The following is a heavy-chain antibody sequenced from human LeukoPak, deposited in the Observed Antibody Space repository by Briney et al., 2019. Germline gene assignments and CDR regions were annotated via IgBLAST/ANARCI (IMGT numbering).Heavy chain of an antibody. V-gene: IGHV3-33*01. Sequence: GGSLRLSRAASGFTFTNYGMHWVRQVPGKGLEWVAVIWFDGSNRYYADSVKGRFTISRDNSKNTLYLQMNSLRAEDTAVYYCARGRDSGYDDWGQGTRVTVSS. CDR2: IWFDGSNR. CDR3: ARGRDSGYDD. D-gene: IGHD5-12*01. J-gene: IGHJ4*02. CDR1: GFTFTNYG.